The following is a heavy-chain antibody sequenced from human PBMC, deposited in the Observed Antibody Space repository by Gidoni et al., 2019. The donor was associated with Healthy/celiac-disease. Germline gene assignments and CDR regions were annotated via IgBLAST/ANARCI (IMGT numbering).Heavy chain of an antibody. CDR3: ARIRAGIQLWWPIDY. J-gene: IGHJ4*02. CDR1: GFSLSNARMG. Sequence: QFTLKESGPVLVKPTETLTLTCTVSGFSLSNARMGVNWIRQPPGKALEWLAHIFSNDEKSYSTSLKSRLTISKDTYKSQVVLTMTNMDPVDTATYYCARIRAGIQLWWPIDYWGQGTLVTVSS. V-gene: IGHV2-26*01. CDR2: IFSNDEK. D-gene: IGHD5-18*01.